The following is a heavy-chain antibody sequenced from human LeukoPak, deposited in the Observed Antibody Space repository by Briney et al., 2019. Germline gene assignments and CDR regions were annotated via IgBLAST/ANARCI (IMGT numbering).Heavy chain of an antibody. Sequence: GGSLRLSCSASGFTFSNYWMSWVRQAPGKGLEWVANIKFDGSEKFYVDSVKGRFTISGDNAKNTLYLQMNSLRAEDTAVYYCARDFPRGYYYGSGTPDYWGQGTLVTVSS. V-gene: IGHV3-7*01. J-gene: IGHJ4*02. CDR1: GFTFSNYW. D-gene: IGHD3-10*01. CDR3: ARDFPRGYYYGSGTPDY. CDR2: IKFDGSEK.